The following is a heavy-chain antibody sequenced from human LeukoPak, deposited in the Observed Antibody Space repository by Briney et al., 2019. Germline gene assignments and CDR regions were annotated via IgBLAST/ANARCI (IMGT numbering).Heavy chain of an antibody. CDR1: GFTFSSYS. J-gene: IGHJ3*02. D-gene: IGHD1-26*01. CDR3: ARARHEAQWELPDDAFDI. V-gene: IGHV3-21*01. CDR2: ISSSSTYI. Sequence: PGGSLRLSCAASGFTFSSYSMNWVRQAPGKGLEWVSSISSSSTYIYYADSVKGRFTISRDNAKNSLYLQMNSLRAEDTAVYYCARARHEAQWELPDDAFDIWGQGTMVTVSS.